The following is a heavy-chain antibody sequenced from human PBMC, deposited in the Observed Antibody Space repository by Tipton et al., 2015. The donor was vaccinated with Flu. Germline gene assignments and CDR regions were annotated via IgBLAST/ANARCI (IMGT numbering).Heavy chain of an antibody. J-gene: IGHJ4*02. CDR3: ARGGRVDTAMVRAFFFDY. D-gene: IGHD5-18*01. CDR2: IIPTLDIA. Sequence: QVQLVQSGAEVKKPGSSVKVSCKASGGTFSSYIFSWVRQAPGQGLEWMGRIIPTLDIASYAQKFQGRVRVTADKSTDTTYMELSSLTSEDTAVYFCARGGRVDTAMVRAFFFDYWGQGTLVTVSS. V-gene: IGHV1-69*09. CDR1: GGTFSSYI.